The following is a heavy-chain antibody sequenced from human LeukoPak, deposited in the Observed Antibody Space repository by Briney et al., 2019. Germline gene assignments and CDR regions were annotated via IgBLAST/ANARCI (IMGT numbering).Heavy chain of an antibody. V-gene: IGHV1-69*13. J-gene: IGHJ6*02. CDR2: IIPIFGTA. CDR3: ARGALSSRDYYNGMDV. D-gene: IGHD6-19*01. Sequence: ASVKVSCKASGGTFSRYAISWVRQAPGQGLEWMGGIIPIFGTANYAQKFQGRVTITADESTSTAYMELSSLRSEDTAVYYCARGALSSRDYYNGMDVWGQGTTVTVSS. CDR1: GGTFSRYA.